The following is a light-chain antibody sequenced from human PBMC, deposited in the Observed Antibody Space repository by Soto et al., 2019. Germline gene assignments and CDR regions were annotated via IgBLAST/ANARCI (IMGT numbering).Light chain of an antibody. Sequence: QSVLTQPASVSGSPGQSITISCTGTSSDVGRYNFVSWYQHHPGRAPKLIISEVTKRPSGVSNRFSGSKSDNTASLTISGLQAEDEADYYCCSYAGGRSWVFGGGTKVTVL. J-gene: IGLJ3*02. V-gene: IGLV2-23*02. CDR1: SSDVGRYNF. CDR2: EVT. CDR3: CSYAGGRSWV.